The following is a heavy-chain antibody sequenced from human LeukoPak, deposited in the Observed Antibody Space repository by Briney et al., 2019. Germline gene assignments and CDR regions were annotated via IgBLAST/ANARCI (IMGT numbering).Heavy chain of an antibody. J-gene: IGHJ4*02. CDR2: ISWNSGSI. CDR3: AAAPYQLLRTPMDY. V-gene: IGHV3-9*01. D-gene: IGHD2-2*01. Sequence: GGSLRLSCAASGFTFSSYAMHWVRQAPGKGLEWVSGISWNSGSIGYADSVKGRFTISRDNAKNSLYLQMNSLRAEDTALYYCAAAPYQLLRTPMDYWGQGTLVTVSS. CDR1: GFTFSSYA.